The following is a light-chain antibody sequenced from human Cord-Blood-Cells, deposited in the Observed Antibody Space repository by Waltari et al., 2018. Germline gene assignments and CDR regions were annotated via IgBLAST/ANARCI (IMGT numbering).Light chain of an antibody. CDR3: QQYNSYSYT. CDR2: KAS. J-gene: IGKJ2*01. CDR1: QSISSW. Sequence: DIQMTQSPSTLSASVGDRVTITCRASQSISSWLVCYQQKPGKAPKPMIYKASSLESGVPSRFSGSGAETEFTLTISSLQPDDFATYDCQQYNSYSYTFGQGTKLEIK. V-gene: IGKV1-5*03.